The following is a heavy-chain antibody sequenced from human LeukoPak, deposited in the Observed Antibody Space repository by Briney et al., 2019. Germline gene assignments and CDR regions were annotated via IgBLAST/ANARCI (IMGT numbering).Heavy chain of an antibody. J-gene: IGHJ4*02. CDR1: GFTFSSYW. Sequence: GGSLRLSCAASGFTFSSYWMHWVRQAPGKGLVWVSRISTDAGSTTYADSVKGRFTISRDNAKDTLYLQMNSLRAEDTAVYYCTGHHQAYSRTYWGQGTLVTVSS. CDR2: ISTDAGST. D-gene: IGHD6-13*01. CDR3: TGHHQAYSRTY. V-gene: IGHV3-74*01.